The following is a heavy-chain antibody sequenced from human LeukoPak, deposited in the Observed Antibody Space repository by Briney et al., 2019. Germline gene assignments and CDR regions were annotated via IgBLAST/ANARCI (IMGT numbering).Heavy chain of an antibody. CDR2: MIPNSGNT. CDR1: GYTFTSYD. CDR3: ARADCSGGSCYSEDWFDP. V-gene: IGHV1-8*01. D-gene: IGHD2-15*01. Sequence: GASVKVSCKASGYTFTSYDINWVRQAPGQGLEWMGWMIPNSGNTDYAQKFQGRVTMTRDMSTSTVYMELSSLRSEDTAVYYCARADCSGGSCYSEDWFDPWGQGTLVTVSS. J-gene: IGHJ5*02.